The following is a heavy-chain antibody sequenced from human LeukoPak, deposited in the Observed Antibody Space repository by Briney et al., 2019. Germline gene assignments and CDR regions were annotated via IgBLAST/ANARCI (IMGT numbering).Heavy chain of an antibody. D-gene: IGHD5-18*01. J-gene: IGHJ4*02. CDR3: AKEAGYHYAPLDY. CDR1: GFTFSGYG. Sequence: GGSLRLSCAASGFTFSGYGMNWVRQAPGKGLEWVAVVSADGSIKYYADSVKGRFTGSRDNSRNTLYLQINNLRVDDTAVYYCAKEAGYHYAPLDYWGQGTLVTVTS. V-gene: IGHV3-30*18. CDR2: VSADGSIK.